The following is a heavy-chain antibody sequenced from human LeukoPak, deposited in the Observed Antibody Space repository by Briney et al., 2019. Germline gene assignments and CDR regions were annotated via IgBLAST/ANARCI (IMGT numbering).Heavy chain of an antibody. J-gene: IGHJ4*02. Sequence: PGGSLRLSCAASGFTFSSYAMHWVRQAPGKGLDWVAVISYDGIDKYYADSVKGRFIISKDNSKNTMYLQMNSLRVEDTAVYYCAKGPPGRWFGELSPGFWGQGTLVTVSS. CDR2: ISYDGIDK. D-gene: IGHD3-10*01. CDR1: GFTFSSYA. V-gene: IGHV3-30*04. CDR3: AKGPPGRWFGELSPGF.